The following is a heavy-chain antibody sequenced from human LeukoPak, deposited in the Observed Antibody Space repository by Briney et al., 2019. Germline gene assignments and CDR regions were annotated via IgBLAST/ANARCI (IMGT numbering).Heavy chain of an antibody. D-gene: IGHD6-19*01. CDR2: ISAYNGDT. CDR1: GYTFTSYG. V-gene: IGHV1-18*01. Sequence: ALVKVSCKASGYTFTSYGISWVRQAPGQGLEWMGWISAYNGDTNYAQNLQDRVTMTTDTSTSTAYMELRSLRSDDTAVYYCTRSRGWTFDYWGQGTLVTVSS. CDR3: TRSRGWTFDY. J-gene: IGHJ4*02.